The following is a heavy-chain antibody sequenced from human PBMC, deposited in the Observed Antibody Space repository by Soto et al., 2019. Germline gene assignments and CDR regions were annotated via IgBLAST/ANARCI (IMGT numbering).Heavy chain of an antibody. J-gene: IGHJ4*02. V-gene: IGHV1-58*02. CDR2: IVVGSGNT. CDR1: GFTFPSSA. Sequence: SVKVSCKASGFTFPSSAMQWVRQARGQRLEWIGWIVVGSGNTNYAQKFQERVTITRDMSTSTAYMELSSLRSEDTAVYYCAAAGISGSYYGVFDYWGQGTLVTVSS. CDR3: AAAGISGSYYGVFDY. D-gene: IGHD1-26*01.